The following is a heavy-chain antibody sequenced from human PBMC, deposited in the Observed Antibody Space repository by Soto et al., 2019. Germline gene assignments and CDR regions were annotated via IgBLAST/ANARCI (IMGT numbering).Heavy chain of an antibody. D-gene: IGHD6-19*01. CDR2: ISHSGSR. J-gene: IGHJ4*02. CDR3: ARGLAYDRPITVAEPFDS. Sequence: QVQLQQWGAGLLKASETLSLTCVVSGGSFSGYFWTWIRQSPGRGLGWIGEISHSGSRNYNPAFQSRVIISVDSSKNHVSLKLSSVTAADSATYFCARGLAYDRPITVAEPFDSWGQGTLVTVSS. V-gene: IGHV4-34*02. CDR1: GGSFSGYF.